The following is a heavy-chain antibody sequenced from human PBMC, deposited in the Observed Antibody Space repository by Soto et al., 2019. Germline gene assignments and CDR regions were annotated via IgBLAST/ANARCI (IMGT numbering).Heavy chain of an antibody. CDR2: TRNKANSYTT. CDR1: GFTFSDHY. D-gene: IGHD6-6*01. V-gene: IGHV3-72*01. J-gene: IGHJ6*03. CDR3: ARAARIAARRSGYYYMDV. Sequence: GESLKISCAASGFTFSDHYMDWVRQAPGKGLEWVGRTRNKANSYTTEYAASVKGRFTISRDDSKNSLYLQMNSLKTEDTAVYYCARAARIAARRSGYYYMDVWGKGTTVTVSS.